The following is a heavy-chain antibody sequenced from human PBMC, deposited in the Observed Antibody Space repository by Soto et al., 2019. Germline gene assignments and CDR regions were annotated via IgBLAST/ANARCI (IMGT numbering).Heavy chain of an antibody. CDR3: ARVGGEGDKYVVFVP. D-gene: IGHD3-16*01. CDR2: IFSSGST. CDR1: NDSMTNYY. Sequence: SETLSLTCTVSNDSMTNYYWSWIRQPPGKGLEWIGYIFSSGSTNYNPSLKSRVMISLDTAKSQFSLPVPSFAAAATAVYYCARVGGEGDKYVVFVPWGQGTLVTVSS. V-gene: IGHV4-59*01. J-gene: IGHJ5*01.